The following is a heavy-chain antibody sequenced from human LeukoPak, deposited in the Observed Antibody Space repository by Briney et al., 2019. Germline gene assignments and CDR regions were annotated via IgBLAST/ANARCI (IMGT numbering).Heavy chain of an antibody. CDR3: AREDAVLVDAVRYHYYGMDV. CDR2: INPSGGST. Sequence: ASVKVSCKASGYNFISYYMHWVRQAPGQGLEWMGIINPSGGSTSYAQKFQDRVTMTRDTSTSTVYMELSSLKSEDTAVYYCAREDAVLVDAVRYHYYGMDVWGQGTTVTVSS. J-gene: IGHJ6*02. CDR1: GYNFISYY. V-gene: IGHV1-46*01. D-gene: IGHD2-8*01.